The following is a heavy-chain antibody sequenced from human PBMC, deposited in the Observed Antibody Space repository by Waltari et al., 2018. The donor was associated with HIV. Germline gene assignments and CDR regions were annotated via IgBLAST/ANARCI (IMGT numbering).Heavy chain of an antibody. V-gene: IGHV4-38-2*02. CDR1: GYSISSGYY. Sequence: QVQLQESGPGLVKPSETLSLTCTVSGYSISSGYYWGWIRQPPGKGLEWIGSMYHSGSTYYNPSLKSRVTMSVDTSKNQFSLKLSSVTAADTAVYYCARRSGEYWYFDLWGRGTPVTVSS. CDR3: ARRSGEYWYFDL. CDR2: MYHSGST. D-gene: IGHD7-27*01. J-gene: IGHJ2*01.